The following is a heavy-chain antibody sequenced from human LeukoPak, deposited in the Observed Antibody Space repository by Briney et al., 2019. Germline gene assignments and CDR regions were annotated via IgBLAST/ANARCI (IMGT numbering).Heavy chain of an antibody. J-gene: IGHJ5*02. D-gene: IGHD3-3*01. V-gene: IGHV3-49*03. Sequence: GGSLRLSCTTSGFSFGDYGMSWFRQAPGKGLEWVGLIRSKVYGGTREYATSLKGRFTISRDDSKSIAYLQMNSLKTDDAAVYYCTRDRLRFLERTNWFDPWGQGTLVTVSS. CDR2: IRSKVYGGTR. CDR3: TRDRLRFLERTNWFDP. CDR1: GFSFGDYG.